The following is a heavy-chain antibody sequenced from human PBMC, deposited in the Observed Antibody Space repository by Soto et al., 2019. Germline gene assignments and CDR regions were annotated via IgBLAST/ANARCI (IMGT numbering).Heavy chain of an antibody. J-gene: IGHJ4*02. V-gene: IGHV4-34*01. CDR2: INHSGST. CDR1: AFTFSTYA. Sequence: GSLRLSCAASAFTFSTYAMSWVRQPPGKGLEWIGEINHSGSTNYNPSLKSRVTISVDTSKNQFSLKLISVTAADTAVYYCARGQVVAAQHWGQGTLVTVSS. CDR3: ARGQVVAAQH. D-gene: IGHD2-15*01.